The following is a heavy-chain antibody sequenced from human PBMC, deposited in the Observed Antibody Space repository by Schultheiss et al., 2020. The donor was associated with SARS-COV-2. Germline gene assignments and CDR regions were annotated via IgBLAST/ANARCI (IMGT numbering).Heavy chain of an antibody. V-gene: IGHV1-69*13. CDR2: IIPIFGTA. CDR1: GGTFSSYA. D-gene: IGHD6-19*01. Sequence: SVKVSCKASGGTFSSYAISWVRQAPGQGLEWMGGIIPIFGTANYAQKFQGRVTITADESTSTAYMELSSLRSDDTAVYYCARDSPASQWLVSDSWGQGTLVTVS. CDR3: ARDSPASQWLVSDS. J-gene: IGHJ4*02.